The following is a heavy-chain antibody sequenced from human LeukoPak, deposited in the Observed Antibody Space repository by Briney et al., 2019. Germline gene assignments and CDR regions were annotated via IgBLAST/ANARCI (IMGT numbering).Heavy chain of an antibody. D-gene: IGHD5-12*01. V-gene: IGHV3-7*01. CDR3: ARDLGDIVAGGYYYGMEV. J-gene: IGHJ6*02. Sequence: GGSLRLSCAASGFTFSSYWMSWVRQAPGKGLEWVADIKQDGSEKYYVDSVKGRFTISRDNAKNSLYLQMNSLRAEDTAVYCCARDLGDIVAGGYYYGMEVWGQGTTVTLSS. CDR2: IKQDGSEK. CDR1: GFTFSSYW.